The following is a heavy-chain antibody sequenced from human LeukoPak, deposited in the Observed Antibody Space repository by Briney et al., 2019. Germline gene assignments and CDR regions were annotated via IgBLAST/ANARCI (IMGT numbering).Heavy chain of an antibody. J-gene: IGHJ2*01. CDR2: ISDSGANT. D-gene: IGHD6-19*01. CDR1: GFTFSTYA. V-gene: IGHV3-23*01. CDR3: AKSMTLQWRGFFDL. Sequence: GGSLRLSCAASGFTFSTYAMSWVRQAPGKGLEWVSTISDSGANTYYADSVKGRFTISRDNSKNTLYLQKNSLRADDTAIYYCAKSMTLQWRGFFDLWGRGTHVTVSS.